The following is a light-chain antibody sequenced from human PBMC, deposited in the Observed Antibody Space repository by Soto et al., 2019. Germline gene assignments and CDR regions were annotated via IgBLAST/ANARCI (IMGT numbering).Light chain of an antibody. CDR1: SSDVGGYNY. CDR2: EVS. V-gene: IGLV2-14*01. Sequence: QSAPTQPASVSGSPGQSITISCTGTSSDVGGYNYVSWYQQHPGKAPKFMIYEVSNRPSGVSNRFSGSKSGNTASLTISGLQAEDEADYYCSSYTSSSTLVFGGGTKLTVL. J-gene: IGLJ2*01. CDR3: SSYTSSSTLV.